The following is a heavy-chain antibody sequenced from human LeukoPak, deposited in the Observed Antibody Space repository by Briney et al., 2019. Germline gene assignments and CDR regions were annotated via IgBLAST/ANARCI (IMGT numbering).Heavy chain of an antibody. CDR2: ISDSGADT. Sequence: PGGSLRLSCAASGFTFSSYAMSWVRQAPGKGLEWVSGISDSGADTDHADSVKGRFTISRDNSKNMVYLQMNSLRAEDTAVYYCAKFSGVSIFELLDCWGQGTLVTVSS. D-gene: IGHD3-3*02. V-gene: IGHV3-23*01. J-gene: IGHJ4*02. CDR1: GFTFSSYA. CDR3: AKFSGVSIFELLDC.